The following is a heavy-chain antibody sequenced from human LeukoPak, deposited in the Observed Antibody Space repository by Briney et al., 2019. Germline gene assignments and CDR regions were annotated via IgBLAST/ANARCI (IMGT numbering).Heavy chain of an antibody. V-gene: IGHV3-9*01. CDR3: VRGYYYYGTAV. J-gene: IGHJ6*02. CDR2: ISWNSGSI. Sequence: CLRLSCAASGFTFSSYSMNWVRHAPGKGLEWVSGISWNSGSIAYADSVKGRFTISRDNAKHSLYLQMNSLRAEDTALYYCVRGYYYYGTAVWGQGTTVTVSS. CDR1: GFTFSSYS.